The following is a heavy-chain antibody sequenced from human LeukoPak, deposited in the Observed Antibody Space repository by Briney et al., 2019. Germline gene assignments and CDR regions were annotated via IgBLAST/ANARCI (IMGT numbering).Heavy chain of an antibody. Sequence: SETLSLTCTVSGGSINNINSYWGWVRQPPGKGLEWIGSIYYNGNTYHNPSLKNRVTISIDTSKGQFSLKLSSVTAADTAVYYCAREVPLNAFDIWGQGTMVTVSS. D-gene: IGHD2-2*01. CDR1: GGSINNINSY. CDR2: IYYNGNT. V-gene: IGHV4-39*07. CDR3: AREVPLNAFDI. J-gene: IGHJ3*02.